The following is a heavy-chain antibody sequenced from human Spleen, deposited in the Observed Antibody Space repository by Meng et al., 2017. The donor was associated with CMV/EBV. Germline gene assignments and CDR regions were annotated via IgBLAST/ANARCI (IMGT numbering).Heavy chain of an antibody. J-gene: IGHJ6*02. CDR1: GFTFSSHG. V-gene: IGHV3-30*02. CDR3: AKDKANYYYYYGMDV. CDR2: IRYDGSNK. Sequence: GESLKISCVASGFTFSSHGMHWVRQAAGKGLEWVAFIRYDGSNKYYADSVKGRFTISRDNSKNTLYLQMNSLRAEDTAVYYCAKDKANYYYYYGMDVWGQGTTVTVSS.